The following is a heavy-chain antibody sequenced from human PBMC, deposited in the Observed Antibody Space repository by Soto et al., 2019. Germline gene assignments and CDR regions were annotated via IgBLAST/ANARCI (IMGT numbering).Heavy chain of an antibody. CDR2: IKSKTDGGTT. CDR3: TTDSYGGAAAGYEYYYYGMDV. Sequence: GESLRLSCAASGFTFSNAWMSWVRQAPGKGLEWVGRIKSKTDGGTTDYAAPVKGRFTISRDDSKNTLYLQMNSLKTEDTAVYYCTTDSYGGAAAGYEYYYYGMDVWGQGTTVTVSS. D-gene: IGHD6-13*01. CDR1: GFTFSNAW. V-gene: IGHV3-15*01. J-gene: IGHJ6*02.